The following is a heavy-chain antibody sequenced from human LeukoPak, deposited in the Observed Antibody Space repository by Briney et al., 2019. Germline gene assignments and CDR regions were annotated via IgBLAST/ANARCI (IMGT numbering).Heavy chain of an antibody. D-gene: IGHD3-22*01. CDR3: AKSPGGIVAKYFDL. V-gene: IGHV3-43D*03. J-gene: IGHJ2*01. Sequence: GGSLRLSCAASGFTFDDYAVHWVRQAPGKGLEWVSLISWDGGSTYYADSVKGRFTISRDNSKNSLYLQMNSLRAEDTALYYCAKSPGGIVAKYFDLWGRGTLVTVSS. CDR1: GFTFDDYA. CDR2: ISWDGGST.